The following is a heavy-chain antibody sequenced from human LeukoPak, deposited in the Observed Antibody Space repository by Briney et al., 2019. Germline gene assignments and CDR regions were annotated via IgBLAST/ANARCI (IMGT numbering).Heavy chain of an antibody. CDR3: ASAGSGWYVSWFDP. D-gene: IGHD6-19*01. CDR1: GGSFSPYY. J-gene: IGHJ5*02. Sequence: SETLSLTCAVYGGSFSPYYWSWIRQSPDKGLEWIGEINHSRSTNYNPSLKSRVTISVDTSKNQFSLKLSSVTAADTAVYYCASAGSGWYVSWFDPWGQGTLVTVSS. CDR2: INHSRST. V-gene: IGHV4-34*01.